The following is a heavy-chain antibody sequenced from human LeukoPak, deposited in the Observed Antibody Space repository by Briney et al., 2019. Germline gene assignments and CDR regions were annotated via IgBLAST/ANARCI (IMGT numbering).Heavy chain of an antibody. CDR3: ARDPIGYSYIDY. Sequence: GGSLRLSCAASGFTFDDYAMHWVRQAPGKGLEWVSGISWNSGSIGYADSVKGRFTISRDNAKNTLYLQMNSLRAEDTALYYCARDPIGYSYIDYWGQGTLVTVSS. V-gene: IGHV3-9*01. CDR2: ISWNSGSI. CDR1: GFTFDDYA. D-gene: IGHD5-18*01. J-gene: IGHJ4*02.